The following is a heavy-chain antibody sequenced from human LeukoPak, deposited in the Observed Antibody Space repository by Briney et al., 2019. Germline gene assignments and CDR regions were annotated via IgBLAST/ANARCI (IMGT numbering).Heavy chain of an antibody. CDR1: GYTFTGYY. Sequence: ASVKVSCKASGYTFTGYYMHWVRQAPGQGLEWMGWINPNSGGTNYAQRFQGRVTMTGDTSISTAYIELSRLTSDDTAVYYCARDFPIQIWTRTPWFDPWGQGTLVTVSS. CDR3: ARDFPIQIWTRTPWFDP. D-gene: IGHD5-18*01. J-gene: IGHJ5*02. V-gene: IGHV1-2*02. CDR2: INPNSGGT.